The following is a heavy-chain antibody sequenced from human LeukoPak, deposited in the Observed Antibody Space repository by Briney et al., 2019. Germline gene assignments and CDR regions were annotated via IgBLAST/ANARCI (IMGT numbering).Heavy chain of an antibody. CDR3: AKSGSGYYYVFDY. J-gene: IGHJ4*02. Sequence: GGSLRLSCAASGFTFSSNAMSWVRQAPGKGPVWVSGISGSGGNTYYADSVKGRFTISRDNSKNTLHLQINSLRAEDTAVYYCAKSGSGYYYVFDYWGQGTLVTVSS. CDR2: ISGSGGNT. D-gene: IGHD3-22*01. V-gene: IGHV3-23*01. CDR1: GFTFSSNA.